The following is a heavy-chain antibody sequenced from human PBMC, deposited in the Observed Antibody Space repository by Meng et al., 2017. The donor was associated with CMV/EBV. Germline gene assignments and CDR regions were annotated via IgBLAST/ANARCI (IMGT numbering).Heavy chain of an antibody. CDR3: AKDSGSQAAPGRLYFDY. J-gene: IGHJ4*02. Sequence: GESLKISCAASGFTFSSYGMHWVRQAPGKGLEWVAFIRYDGSNKYYADSVKGRFTISRDNSKNTLYLQMNSLRAEDTAVYYCAKDSGSQAAPGRLYFDYWGQGTLVTVSS. D-gene: IGHD2-15*01. CDR2: IRYDGSNK. CDR1: GFTFSSYG. V-gene: IGHV3-30*02.